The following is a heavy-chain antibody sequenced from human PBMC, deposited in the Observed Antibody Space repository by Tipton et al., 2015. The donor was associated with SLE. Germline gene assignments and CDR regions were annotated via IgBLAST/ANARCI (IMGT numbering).Heavy chain of an antibody. D-gene: IGHD3-22*01. J-gene: IGHJ4*02. CDR2: ISWNSGSI. Sequence: RSLRLSCAASGITFDDYAMHWARQAPGKGLEWVSGISWNSGSIAYADSVKGRFTISRDNAKNSLYLQMNGLRAEDTALYYCAKSGGAYYFDSSGYYRGGIDYWGQGTLVTVSS. V-gene: IGHV3-9*01. CDR1: GITFDDYA. CDR3: AKSGGAYYFDSSGYYRGGIDY.